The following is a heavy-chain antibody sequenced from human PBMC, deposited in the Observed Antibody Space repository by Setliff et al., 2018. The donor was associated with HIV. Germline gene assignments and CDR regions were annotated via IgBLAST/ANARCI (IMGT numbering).Heavy chain of an antibody. Sequence: SETLSLTCSISGGFISSYYWTWIRQAPGKGLEWIGHVYYTGSTNYNPSVKSRVTISVDTSKNQFSLKLSSVTAADTAVYYCARRRPPPSGFYSKYYMDVWGKGTTVTVSS. V-gene: IGHV4-59*08. CDR1: GGFISSYY. J-gene: IGHJ6*03. D-gene: IGHD3-3*01. CDR3: ARRRPPPSGFYSKYYMDV. CDR2: VYYTGST.